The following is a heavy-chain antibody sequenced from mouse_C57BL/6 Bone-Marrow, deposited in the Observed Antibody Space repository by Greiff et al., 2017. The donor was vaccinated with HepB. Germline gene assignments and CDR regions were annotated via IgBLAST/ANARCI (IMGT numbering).Heavy chain of an antibody. CDR3: AGSYGSLAWFAY. CDR2: ISNLAYSS. CDR1: GFTFSDYG. Sequence: EVQLQQSGGGLVQPGGSLKLSCAASGFTFSDYGMAWVRQAPRKGPEWVAFISNLAYSSYYADTVTGRFTISRENAKNTLYLEMNSLRSEDTAMYDCAGSYGSLAWFAYWGQGTLVTVSA. D-gene: IGHD1-1*01. J-gene: IGHJ3*01. V-gene: IGHV5-15*01.